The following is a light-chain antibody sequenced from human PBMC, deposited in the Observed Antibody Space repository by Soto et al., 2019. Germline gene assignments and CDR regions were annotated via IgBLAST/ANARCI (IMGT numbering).Light chain of an antibody. CDR2: EVS. J-gene: IGLJ1*01. Sequence: HSVLTHPASVSGSPRHSISMSCTGTSSDVGGYNYVSWYQQHPGKSPKLMIYEVSNRPSGVSNRFSGSKSGNTASLTISGLQAEDEADYYCSSYTSSSTYVFGTGTKVTVL. CDR1: SSDVGGYNY. CDR3: SSYTSSSTYV. V-gene: IGLV2-14*01.